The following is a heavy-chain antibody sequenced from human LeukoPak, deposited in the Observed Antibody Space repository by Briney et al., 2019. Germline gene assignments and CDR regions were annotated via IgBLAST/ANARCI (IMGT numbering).Heavy chain of an antibody. V-gene: IGHV1-18*01. D-gene: IGHD3-3*01. J-gene: IGHJ6*03. CDR2: ISAYNGNT. CDR1: GYTFTSYG. CDR3: ARDRPSITIFGVVISSYYMDV. Sequence: ASVKVSCKASGYTFTSYGISWVRQAPGQGLEWMGWISAYNGNTNYAQKLQGRVTMTTDTSTSTAYMELRSLRSDDPAVYYCARDRPSITIFGVVISSYYMDVWGKGTTVTVSS.